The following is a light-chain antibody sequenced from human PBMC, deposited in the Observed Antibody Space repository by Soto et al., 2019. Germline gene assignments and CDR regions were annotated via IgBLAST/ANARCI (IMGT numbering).Light chain of an antibody. J-gene: IGLJ2*01. CDR2: TDH. CDR1: SSSIGTNT. CDR3: CSYAGSSLV. Sequence: QSVLTQPPSASGTPGQRVTISCSGSSSSIGTNTVNWYKQVPGAAPTLLIYTDHQRPAGVPDRFSGSRSGTSASLAISWLQSEDEADYYCCSYAGSSLVFGGGTKLTVL. V-gene: IGLV1-44*01.